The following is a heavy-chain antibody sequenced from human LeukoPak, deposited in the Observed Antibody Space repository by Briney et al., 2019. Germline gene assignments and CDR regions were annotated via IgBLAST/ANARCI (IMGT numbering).Heavy chain of an antibody. V-gene: IGHV6-1*01. CDR3: ARGDIVATIPLYYYGMDV. J-gene: IGHJ6*02. D-gene: IGHD5-12*01. CDR2: TYYRSKWYN. Sequence: SQTLTLTCAISGDSVSSNSAAWNWIRQSPSRGLEWLGRTYYRSKWYNDYAVSVKSRITINPDTSKNQFSLRLNSVTPEDTAVYYCARGDIVATIPLYYYGMDVWGQGTTVTVSS. CDR1: GDSVSSNSAA.